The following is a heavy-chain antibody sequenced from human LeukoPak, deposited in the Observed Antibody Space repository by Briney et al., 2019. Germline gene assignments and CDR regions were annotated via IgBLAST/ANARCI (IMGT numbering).Heavy chain of an antibody. CDR1: GFTFNIYG. CDR3: ARPLRRNDGMDV. Sequence: PGGSLRLSCAGSGFTFNIYGIHWVRQAPGKGLEWVAVISYDGSNKYYADSVKGRFTISRDNSKNTVYLQMSGLRVEDTAVYYCARPLRRNDGMDVWGQGTTVTVSS. V-gene: IGHV3-30*14. CDR2: ISYDGSNK. D-gene: IGHD1-1*01. J-gene: IGHJ6*02.